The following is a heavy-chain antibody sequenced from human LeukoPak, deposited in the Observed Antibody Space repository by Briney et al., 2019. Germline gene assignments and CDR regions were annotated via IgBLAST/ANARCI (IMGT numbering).Heavy chain of an antibody. CDR3: ARGALYWDGSSGYYYSPPYAFDI. V-gene: IGHV3-21*01. CDR2: ISSSSSYI. CDR1: GFTFSSYA. J-gene: IGHJ3*02. D-gene: IGHD3-22*01. Sequence: PGGSLRLSCAASGFTFSSYAMSWVRQAPGKGLEWVSSISSSSSYIYYADSVKGRFTISRDNAKNSLYLQMNSLRAEDTAVYYCARGALYWDGSSGYYYSPPYAFDIWGQGTMVTVSS.